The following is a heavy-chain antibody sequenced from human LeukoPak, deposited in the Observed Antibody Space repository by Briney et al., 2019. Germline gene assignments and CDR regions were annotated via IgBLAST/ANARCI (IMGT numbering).Heavy chain of an antibody. Sequence: GGSLRLSCAASGFTFSSYAMHWVRQAPGKGLDYVSAISSNGGSTYYANSVKGRFTISRDNSKNTLYLQMGSLRAEDMAVYYCARGDYYLEQWLGLSDYWGQGTLVTVSS. CDR3: ARGDYYLEQWLGLSDY. CDR2: ISSNGGST. CDR1: GFTFSSYA. D-gene: IGHD6-19*01. J-gene: IGHJ4*02. V-gene: IGHV3-64*01.